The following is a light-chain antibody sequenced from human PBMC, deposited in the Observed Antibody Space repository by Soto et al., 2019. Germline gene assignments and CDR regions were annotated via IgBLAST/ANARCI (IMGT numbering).Light chain of an antibody. CDR2: DVS. V-gene: IGLV2-14*01. CDR1: ISDVGGYNY. J-gene: IGLJ1*01. Sequence: QSALTQPASVSGSPGQSITISCTGTISDVGGYNYVSWYQQHPGKAPKLMIYDVSNRPSGVSNRFSGSKSGNTASLTISGLQAEDEADYYCSSYTSSSTLAVFGTGTKVTVL. CDR3: SSYTSSSTLAV.